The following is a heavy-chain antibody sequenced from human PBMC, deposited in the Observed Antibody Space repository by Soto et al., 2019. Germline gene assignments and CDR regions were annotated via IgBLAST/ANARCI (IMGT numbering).Heavy chain of an antibody. D-gene: IGHD1-26*01. J-gene: IGHJ4*02. CDR1: GFTLSSYW. V-gene: IGHV3-7*01. CDR2: IKQDGSEK. CDR3: ARGRSYTRY. Sequence: GWSLRLSCAASGFTLSSYWMSWVRQAPGKGLEWVDNIKQDGSEKYYVDSVKGRFTISRDNAQNSLDLQLNSLRAEDTAVYYCARGRSYTRYWGQGTLVTVSS.